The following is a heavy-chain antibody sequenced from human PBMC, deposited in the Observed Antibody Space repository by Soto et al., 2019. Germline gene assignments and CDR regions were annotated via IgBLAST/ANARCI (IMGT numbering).Heavy chain of an antibody. CDR1: GFTFSSCG. D-gene: IGHD1-20*01. J-gene: IGHJ4*02. CDR3: ARYNTGHSDY. Sequence: PGGSLRLSCAASGFTFSSCGMHWVRQAPGKGLEWVAVIWYHGNSMYYADSVKGRFTISRDNSKNTLYLQMNNLRAEDTAVYYCARYNTGHSDYWGQGTLVTVSS. V-gene: IGHV3-33*01. CDR2: IWYHGNSM.